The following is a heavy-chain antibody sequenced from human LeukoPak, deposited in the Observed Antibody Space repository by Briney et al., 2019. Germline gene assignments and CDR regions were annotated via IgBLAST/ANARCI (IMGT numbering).Heavy chain of an antibody. Sequence: GGSLRLSCAASGFTFSDSGMHWVRQAPGKGLEWVAIISFDGSRGFYADSVRSRFTVSRDNSKNTLFLQMDSLSADDTGVYYCAKEGTDYGDYPYFFDYWGQGTLVTVSS. D-gene: IGHD4-17*01. J-gene: IGHJ4*02. CDR1: GFTFSDSG. CDR2: ISFDGSRG. V-gene: IGHV3-30*18. CDR3: AKEGTDYGDYPYFFDY.